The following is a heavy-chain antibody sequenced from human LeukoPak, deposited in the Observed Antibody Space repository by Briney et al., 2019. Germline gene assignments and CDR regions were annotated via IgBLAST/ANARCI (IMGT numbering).Heavy chain of an antibody. D-gene: IGHD2-15*01. Sequence: SETLSLTCTVSGGPISSGGYYWSWIRQHPGKGLEWIGYIYYSGSTYYNPSLKSRVTISVDTSKNQFSLKLSSVTAADTAVYYCVGKGFHGGSTGWFDPWGQGTLVTVSS. CDR1: GGPISSGGYY. J-gene: IGHJ5*02. CDR2: IYYSGST. CDR3: VGKGFHGGSTGWFDP. V-gene: IGHV4-31*03.